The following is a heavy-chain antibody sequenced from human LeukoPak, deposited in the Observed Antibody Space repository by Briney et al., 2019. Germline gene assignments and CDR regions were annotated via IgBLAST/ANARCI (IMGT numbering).Heavy chain of an antibody. CDR1: GFTFDDYA. J-gene: IGHJ5*02. V-gene: IGHV3-43*02. CDR2: ISGDGGST. D-gene: IGHD3-22*01. CDR3: ARDNYYDSSGGHNWFDP. Sequence: GGSLRLSCAASGFTFDDYAMHWVRQAPGKGLEWVSLISGDGGSTYYADSVKGRFTISRDNSKNTLYLQMNSLRAEDTAVYYCARDNYYDSSGGHNWFDPWGQGTLVTVSS.